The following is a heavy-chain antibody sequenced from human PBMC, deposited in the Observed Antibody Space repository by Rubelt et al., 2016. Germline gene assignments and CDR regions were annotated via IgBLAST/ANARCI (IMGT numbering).Heavy chain of an antibody. J-gene: IGHJ4*02. CDR1: GYPFTSYY. CDR3: ARTKTVEMATIPLAY. V-gene: IGHV1-46*01. D-gene: IGHD5-24*01. CDR2: LNPSGGST. Sequence: QVQLVQSGAEVKKPGASVKVSCKASGYPFTSYYMHWVRQAPGQGLEWMGILNPSGGSTSYAQKFQGRVTMTRDTSTSTVYMVLRSLRSEDTAVYYCARTKTVEMATIPLAYWGQGTLVTVSS.